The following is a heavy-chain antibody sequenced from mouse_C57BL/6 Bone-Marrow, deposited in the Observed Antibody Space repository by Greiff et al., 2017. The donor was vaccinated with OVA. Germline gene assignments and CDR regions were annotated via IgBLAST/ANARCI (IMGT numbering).Heavy chain of an antibody. Sequence: VQLQQSGAELVRPGTSVKVSCKASGYAFTTYLIEWVKQRPGQGLEWIGVINPGSGGTNYNEKFKGKATLTADKSSSTAYIQSSSLTSVDSAVYICARWDWTRSFAYWGQGTLVTVSA. CDR3: ARWDWTRSFAY. V-gene: IGHV1-54*01. J-gene: IGHJ3*01. CDR1: GYAFTTYL. CDR2: INPGSGGT. D-gene: IGHD4-1*01.